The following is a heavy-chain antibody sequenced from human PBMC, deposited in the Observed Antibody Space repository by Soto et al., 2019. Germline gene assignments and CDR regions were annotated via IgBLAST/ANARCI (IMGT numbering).Heavy chain of an antibody. D-gene: IGHD1-20*01. CDR1: GYTFTSYG. CDR3: ERYGAMDHVYDI. V-gene: IGHV1-18*01. J-gene: IGHJ3*02. CDR2: ISAYNGNT. Sequence: ASVNVYCKASGYTFTSYGISWVRQAPGQGLEWMGWISAYNGNTNYAQKLQGRVTMTTDTSTSTAYMELRSLRSDDTAVYYCERYGAMDHVYDICSQRSMDTGS.